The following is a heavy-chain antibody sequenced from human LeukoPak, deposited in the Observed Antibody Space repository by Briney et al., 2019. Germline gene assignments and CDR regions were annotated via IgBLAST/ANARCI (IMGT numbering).Heavy chain of an antibody. CDR2: INPNSGGT. Sequence: GASVKVSCKASGYTFTSYGISWVRQAPGQGLEWMGWINPNSGGTNYAQKFQGRVTMTRDTSISTAYMELSRLRSDDTAVYYCARVQLALWFGTDFDYWGQGTLVTVSS. D-gene: IGHD3-10*01. V-gene: IGHV1-2*02. CDR3: ARVQLALWFGTDFDY. CDR1: GYTFTSYG. J-gene: IGHJ4*02.